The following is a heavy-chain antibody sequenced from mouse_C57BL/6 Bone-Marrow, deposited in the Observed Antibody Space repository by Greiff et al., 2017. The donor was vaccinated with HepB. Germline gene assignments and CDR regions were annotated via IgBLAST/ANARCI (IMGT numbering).Heavy chain of an antibody. CDR2: ISGGGGNT. Sequence: EVQGVESGGGLVKPGGSLKLSCAASGFTFSSYTMSWVRQTPEKRLEWVATISGGGGNTYYPDSVKGRFTISRDNAKNTLYLQMSSLRSEDTALYYCARPHFAYWGQGTLVTVSA. V-gene: IGHV5-9*01. CDR3: ARPHFAY. CDR1: GFTFSSYT. J-gene: IGHJ3*01.